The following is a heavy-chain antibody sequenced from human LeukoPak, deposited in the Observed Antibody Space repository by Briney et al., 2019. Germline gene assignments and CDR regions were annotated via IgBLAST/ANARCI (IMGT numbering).Heavy chain of an antibody. V-gene: IGHV3-21*01. J-gene: IGHJ3*02. Sequence: GGSLRLSCAASGFTFSSYSMDWVRQAPGKGLEWVSSISSSSSYIYYADSVKGRFTISRDNAKNSLYLQMNSLRAEDTAVYYCARVSYDFWSGYYIWGQGTMVTVSS. CDR2: ISSSSSYI. CDR3: ARVSYDFWSGYYI. D-gene: IGHD3-3*01. CDR1: GFTFSSYS.